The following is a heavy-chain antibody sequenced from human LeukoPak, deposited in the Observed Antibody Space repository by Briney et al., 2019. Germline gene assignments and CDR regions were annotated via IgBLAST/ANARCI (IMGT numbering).Heavy chain of an antibody. CDR1: GGSISSNTYY. V-gene: IGHV4-39*07. J-gene: IGHJ4*02. CDR3: ARDERGGVAQFDY. D-gene: IGHD3-3*01. Sequence: TASETLSLTCSVSGGSISSNTYYWGWIRQPPGKGLEWIGSIYYSGTTYYNPSLQSRVTISVDTSKNQFSLRLSSVTAADTAVYYCARDERGGVAQFDYWGQGTLVTVSS. CDR2: IYYSGTT.